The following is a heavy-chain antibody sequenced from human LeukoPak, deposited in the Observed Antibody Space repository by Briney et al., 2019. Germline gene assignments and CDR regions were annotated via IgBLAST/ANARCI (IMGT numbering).Heavy chain of an antibody. V-gene: IGHV4-59*08. CDR1: GGSISSYY. CDR2: IYYSGST. D-gene: IGHD5-18*01. J-gene: IGHJ4*02. Sequence: SETLSLTCTVSGGSISSYYWSWIRQPPGKGLEWIGNIYYSGSTNYNPSLMSRVTISVDTSKNQFSLKLSSVTAADTAVYYGARVDTAMGNGVQPFDYWGQGTLVTVSS. CDR3: ARVDTAMGNGVQPFDY.